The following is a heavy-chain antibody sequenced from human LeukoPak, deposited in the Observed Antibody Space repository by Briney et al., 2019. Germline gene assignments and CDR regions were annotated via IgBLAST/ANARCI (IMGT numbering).Heavy chain of an antibody. J-gene: IGHJ4*02. CDR2: IYYSGST. CDR3: ARSEWLLWNY. CDR1: GGSISSSSYY. Sequence: SETLSLTCTVSGGSISSSSYYWGWIRQPPGKGLEWIGSIYYSGSTYYNPSLKSRVTISVDTSKNQFSLKLSSVTAADTAVYYCARSEWLLWNYWGQGTLVTVSS. V-gene: IGHV4-39*01. D-gene: IGHD3-3*01.